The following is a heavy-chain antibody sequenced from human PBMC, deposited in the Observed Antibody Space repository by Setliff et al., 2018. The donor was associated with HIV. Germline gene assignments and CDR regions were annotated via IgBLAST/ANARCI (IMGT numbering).Heavy chain of an antibody. V-gene: IGHV4-31*03. CDR1: GGSINSGHYY. D-gene: IGHD3-10*01. CDR3: ARDRYAGEIDY. Sequence: SETLSLTCTVSGGSINSGHYYWSWIRHHPGKGLEWIGYIYYTGSTYFNPSFKSRVTLSIDTSKNQFSLKLSSVTAADTAVYYCARDRYAGEIDYWGQGTLVTVSS. J-gene: IGHJ4*02. CDR2: IYYTGST.